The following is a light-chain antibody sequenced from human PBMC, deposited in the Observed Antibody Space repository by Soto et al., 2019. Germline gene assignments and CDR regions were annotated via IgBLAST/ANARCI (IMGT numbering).Light chain of an antibody. CDR1: SSDVGGYNY. Sequence: QSALTQPASVSGSPGQSITISCTGTSSDVGGYNYVSWYQQHPGKAPKLMIYEVSNRPSGVSNRFSGSKSGNTASLTISGLQDEEEADYYCSSYKSRSTVVFGGGTKVTV. CDR2: EVS. CDR3: SSYKSRSTVV. V-gene: IGLV2-14*01. J-gene: IGLJ2*01.